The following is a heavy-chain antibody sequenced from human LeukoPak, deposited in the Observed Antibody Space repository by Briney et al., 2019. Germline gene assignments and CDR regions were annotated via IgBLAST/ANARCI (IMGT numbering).Heavy chain of an antibody. Sequence: ASVKVSCKASGYTFTNYAISWVRQAPGQGLEWMGWISAYNGNTKYTQKFQGRVTMTRDTSTSTAYMELSSLRSEDTAVYYCASLVRGVIPAYYCYYMDVWGKGTTVTVSS. CDR2: ISAYNGNT. CDR1: GYTFTNYA. CDR3: ASLVRGVIPAYYCYYMDV. V-gene: IGHV1-18*01. D-gene: IGHD3-10*01. J-gene: IGHJ6*03.